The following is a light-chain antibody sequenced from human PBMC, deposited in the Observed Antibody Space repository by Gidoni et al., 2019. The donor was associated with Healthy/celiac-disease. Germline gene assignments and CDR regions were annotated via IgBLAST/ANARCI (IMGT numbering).Light chain of an antibody. CDR2: KAS. J-gene: IGKJ3*01. CDR1: QSISSW. Sequence: DIQMTQSPSTLSASVGARVTITCRASQSISSWLAWYQQKPGKAPKLLIYKASSLESGVPPRFSGSGSGTEFTLTISSLQPDDFATYYCQQYNSYSATFGPGTKVDIK. V-gene: IGKV1-5*03. CDR3: QQYNSYSAT.